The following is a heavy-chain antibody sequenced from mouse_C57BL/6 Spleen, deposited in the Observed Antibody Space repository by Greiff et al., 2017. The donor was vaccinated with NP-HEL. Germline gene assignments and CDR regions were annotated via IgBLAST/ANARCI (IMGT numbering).Heavy chain of an antibody. J-gene: IGHJ2*01. CDR2: INPSTGGT. V-gene: IGHV1-42*01. CDR1: GYSFTGYY. D-gene: IGHD1-3*01. CDR3: ARSLYPYESACDY. Sequence: VQLQQSGPELVKPGASVKISCKASGYSFTGYYMNWVKQSPEKSLEWIGEINPSTGGTTYNQKFKAKATLTVDKSSSTAYMQLKSLTSEDSAVDYCARSLYPYESACDYWGQGTTLTVSS.